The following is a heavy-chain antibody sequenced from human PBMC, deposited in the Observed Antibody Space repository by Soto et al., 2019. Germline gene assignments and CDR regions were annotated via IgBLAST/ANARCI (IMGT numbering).Heavy chain of an antibody. CDR3: AGGTDGKKVAY. Sequence: QVQLQESGPGLVKSSETLSLTCTVSGGSVSSEHYYWNWIRQAPGKGLEWIGYFFYTGSTNYNPSLERRLTLSVDIAKHPVSLKLSSVTAADTAVYYCAGGTDGKKVAYWGQGTLVTVSS. V-gene: IGHV4-61*03. CDR2: FFYTGST. CDR1: GGSVSSEHYY. D-gene: IGHD5-12*01. J-gene: IGHJ4*02.